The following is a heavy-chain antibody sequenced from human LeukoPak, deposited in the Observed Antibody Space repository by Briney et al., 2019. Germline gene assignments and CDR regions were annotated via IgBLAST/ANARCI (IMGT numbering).Heavy chain of an antibody. Sequence: SVKLSCKASGGSFSDYAFSWVRQAPGQGLEWMGRIIPILGRGNYAQKLQGRLTITADKTTSTAYMELSSLRSEDTALYYCARAFYYDISGDNWFDPWGQGTLVTVSS. D-gene: IGHD3-22*01. CDR1: GGSFSDYA. CDR3: ARAFYYDISGDNWFDP. V-gene: IGHV1-69*04. J-gene: IGHJ5*02. CDR2: IIPILGRG.